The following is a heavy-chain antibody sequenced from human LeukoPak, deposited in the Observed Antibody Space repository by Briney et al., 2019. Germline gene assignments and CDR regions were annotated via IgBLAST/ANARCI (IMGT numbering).Heavy chain of an antibody. CDR2: IYYSGYT. CDR3: ARGSWQLAEEVY. D-gene: IGHD6-6*01. J-gene: IGHJ4*02. CDR1: GGSISSSSYY. Sequence: SETLSLTCTVSGGSISSSSYYWGWIRQPPGKGLEWIGTIYYSGYTYYNPSLESRVTISVDTSKNQFSLKLTSVTAADTAVYYCARGSWQLAEEVYWGQGTLVTVSS. V-gene: IGHV4-39*07.